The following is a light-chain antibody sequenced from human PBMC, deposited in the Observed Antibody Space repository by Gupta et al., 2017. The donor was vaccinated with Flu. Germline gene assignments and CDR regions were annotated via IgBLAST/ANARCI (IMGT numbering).Light chain of an antibody. CDR2: GAS. J-gene: IGKJ4*01. CDR1: QSVGSN. V-gene: IGKV3-15*01. Sequence: EILMTQPPATLSVSPGERATLSCRASQSVGSNLAWYQQKPGQAPRLLIYGASTRATGIPARFSGDGSGTEFTLTIGSLQSEDCAVYYCQQYNNWPPLFGGGTKVEIK. CDR3: QQYNNWPPL.